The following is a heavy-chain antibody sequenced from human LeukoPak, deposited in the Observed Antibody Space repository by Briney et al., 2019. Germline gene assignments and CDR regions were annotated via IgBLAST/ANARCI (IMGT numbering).Heavy chain of an antibody. V-gene: IGHV3-48*03. J-gene: IGHJ4*02. CDR1: GFTFSSYE. D-gene: IGHD6-6*01. Sequence: SGGSLRLSCAASGFTFSSYEMNWVRQAPGKGLEWVSYISSSGSTIYYADSVKGRFTISRDNAENSLYLQMNSLRAEDTAVYYCARDLEQLVGGIDYWGQGTLVTVSS. CDR3: ARDLEQLVGGIDY. CDR2: ISSSGSTI.